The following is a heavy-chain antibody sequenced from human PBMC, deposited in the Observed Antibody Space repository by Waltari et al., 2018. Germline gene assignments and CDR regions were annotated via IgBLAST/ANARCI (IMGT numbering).Heavy chain of an antibody. D-gene: IGHD2-15*01. V-gene: IGHV4-4*03. CDR1: GEPLRSCHW. J-gene: IGHJ4*02. CDR3: ARDRGRGLYLDS. CDR2: VHGSGKT. Sequence: QVQLQESGPGLVKPPETLSLTCTVSGEPLRSCHWLSWVRQSPGKGLEWIGQVHGSGKTNYNPSLESRVSISKDTSNKQFSLKLTFATAADTAVYYCARDRGRGLYLDSWGQGILVTVSP.